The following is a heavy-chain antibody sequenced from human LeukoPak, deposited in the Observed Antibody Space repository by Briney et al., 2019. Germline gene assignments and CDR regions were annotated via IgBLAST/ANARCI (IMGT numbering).Heavy chain of an antibody. CDR3: ARALVVVPAARGRDWFDP. J-gene: IGHJ5*02. Sequence: SETLSLTFAVYGGSFSGYYWSWLRPPPGKGLAWIGEINHSGSTNYNPSLKSRVTISVDTSKNQFSLKLSSVTAADTAVYYCARALVVVPAARGRDWFDPWGQGTLVTVSS. CDR1: GGSFSGYY. V-gene: IGHV4-34*01. D-gene: IGHD2-2*01. CDR2: INHSGST.